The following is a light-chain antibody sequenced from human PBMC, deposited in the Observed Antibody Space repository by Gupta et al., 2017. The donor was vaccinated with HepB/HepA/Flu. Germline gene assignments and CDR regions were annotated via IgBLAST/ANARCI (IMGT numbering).Light chain of an antibody. CDR2: KVS. J-gene: IGKJ2*01. V-gene: IGKV2-30*01. Sequence: DFVLGQSPPSLPVTLGQPASISCTSSRSLVSTDGNTYFDWFNQGPGQSPRRLIYKVSKRDSGVPDRFSGSGSGTDFTLKIRRVEAEDIGVYYCRQYKWCPPTFGEGARIEIK. CDR1: RSLVSTDGNTY. CDR3: RQYKWCPPT.